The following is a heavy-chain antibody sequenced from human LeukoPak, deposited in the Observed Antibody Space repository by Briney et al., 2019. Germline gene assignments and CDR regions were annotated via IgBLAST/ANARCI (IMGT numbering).Heavy chain of an antibody. V-gene: IGHV1-3*01. D-gene: IGHD3-16*01. CDR2: INVANGDT. CDR3: ASKPRGESRPFDY. Sequence: GASVKVSCKASGYTFTAPAVHWVRQAPGQRLEWMGWINVANGDTGYSQKFQDRVTITRDTSASTGYMEMSSLISEDTAVYYCASKPRGESRPFDYWGHGTLVTVSS. CDR1: GYTFTAPA. J-gene: IGHJ4*01.